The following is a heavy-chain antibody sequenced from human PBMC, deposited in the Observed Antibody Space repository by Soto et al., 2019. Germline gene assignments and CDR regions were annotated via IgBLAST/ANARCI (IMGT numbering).Heavy chain of an antibody. CDR3: ARAPLGFGYYGMDV. CDR1: GFSVSSNY. J-gene: IGHJ6*02. V-gene: IGHV3-53*01. Sequence: GGSLRLSCAASGFSVSSNYMSWVRQAPGKGLEWVSVIYTGGTTHYADSVKGRFTISRDNSKNTLFLQMNGLRAEDTAVYYCARAPLGFGYYGMDVWGQGTTVTVSS. D-gene: IGHD3-10*01. CDR2: IYTGGTT.